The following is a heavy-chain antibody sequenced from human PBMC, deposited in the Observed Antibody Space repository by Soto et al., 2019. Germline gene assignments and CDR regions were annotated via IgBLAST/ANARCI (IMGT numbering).Heavy chain of an antibody. D-gene: IGHD6-19*01. CDR1: GYTFTSYA. Sequence: GASVKVSCKASGYTFTSYAMHCVRQAPGQRLEWMGWINAGNGNTKYSQEFQGRVTITRDTSASTAYMELSSLRSEDTAVYYCARFAPYSSGWDYYYYGMDVWGQGTTVTVSS. J-gene: IGHJ6*02. V-gene: IGHV1-3*01. CDR3: ARFAPYSSGWDYYYYGMDV. CDR2: INAGNGNT.